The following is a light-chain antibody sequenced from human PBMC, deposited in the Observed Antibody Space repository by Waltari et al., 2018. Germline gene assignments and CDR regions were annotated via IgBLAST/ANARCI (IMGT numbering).Light chain of an antibody. Sequence: QSVLTQPPSASATPGQRVTISCSGRNSNIGSNTVHWYQQLPGTAPKFLIYNNNQGPRGVPARFSGSKSGTSAFLAIRGLQSEDEADYYCASWDDRLNGYVLGTGTKVTAL. V-gene: IGLV1-44*01. J-gene: IGLJ1*01. CDR2: NNN. CDR3: ASWDDRLNGYV. CDR1: NSNIGSNT.